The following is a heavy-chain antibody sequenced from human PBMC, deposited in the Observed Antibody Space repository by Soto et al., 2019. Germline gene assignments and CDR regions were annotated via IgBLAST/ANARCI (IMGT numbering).Heavy chain of an antibody. CDR1: GFTFSSYG. J-gene: IGHJ6*02. CDR2: IWYDGSNK. D-gene: IGHD2-2*02. V-gene: IGHV3-33*01. Sequence: GGSLRLSCAASGFTFSSYGMHWVRQAPGKGLEWVAVIWYDGSNKYYADSVKGRFTISRDNSKNTLYLQMNSLRAEDTAVYYCARAGELAIAEYYYYGMDVWGQGTTVTVSS. CDR3: ARAGELAIAEYYYYGMDV.